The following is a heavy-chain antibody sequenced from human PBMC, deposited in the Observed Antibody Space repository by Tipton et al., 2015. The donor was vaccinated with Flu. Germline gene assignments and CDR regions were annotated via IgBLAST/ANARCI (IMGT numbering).Heavy chain of an antibody. D-gene: IGHD2-2*01. J-gene: IGHJ5*02. V-gene: IGHV1-18*04. CDR2: ISAYNGNT. CDR3: ARVGILGYCSSTSCYFVVNWFDP. CDR1: GYTFTSYG. Sequence: QLVQSGAEVKKPGASVKVSCKASGYTFTSYGISWVRQAPGQGLEWMGWISAYNGNTNYAQKLQGRVTMTTDTSTSTAYMELRSLRSDDTAVYYCARVGILGYCSSTSCYFVVNWFDPWGQGTLVTVSS.